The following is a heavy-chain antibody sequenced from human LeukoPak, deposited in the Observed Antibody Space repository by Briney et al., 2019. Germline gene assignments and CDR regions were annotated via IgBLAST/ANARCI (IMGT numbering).Heavy chain of an antibody. V-gene: IGHV3-7*01. Sequence: GGSLRLSCVASGFSFNTYWMSWVRQAPGEGLEWVANINQDGTEKYYVDSVKGRFTISRDIAKTSLYLQMNSLRAEDTAIYYCARDMEPDAFDIWGQGTMVTVSS. D-gene: IGHD1-1*01. CDR1: GFSFNTYW. CDR2: INQDGTEK. CDR3: ARDMEPDAFDI. J-gene: IGHJ3*02.